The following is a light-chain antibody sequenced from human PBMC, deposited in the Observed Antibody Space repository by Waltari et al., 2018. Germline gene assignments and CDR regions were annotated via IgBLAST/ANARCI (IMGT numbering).Light chain of an antibody. CDR2: YNSESDK. Sequence: QAVLTPPSSLSASPGASASLTCTLRSGINITPSRIYWYQQKPGSPPPYLLRYNSESDKQQGSGVPSRFSGSKDASANAGILLISGLQSEDEADYYCKIWHSSAYVFGSGTKVTVL. CDR3: KIWHSSAYV. J-gene: IGLJ6*01. CDR1: SGINITPSR. V-gene: IGLV5-45*03.